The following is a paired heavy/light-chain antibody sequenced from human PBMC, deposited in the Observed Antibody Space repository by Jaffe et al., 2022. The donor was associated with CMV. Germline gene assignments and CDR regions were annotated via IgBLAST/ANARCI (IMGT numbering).Heavy chain of an antibody. CDR2: ISYDGSNK. V-gene: IGHV3-30*18. CDR3: AKDYHDYYESSDYSKAGAFDI. J-gene: IGHJ3*02. D-gene: IGHD3-22*01. CDR1: GFSFSSYG. Sequence: QVQLVESGGGVVQPGRSLRLSCAASGFSFSSYGMHWVRQTPGKGLEWVAVISYDGSNKYYADSVKGRFTFSRDNSKNTLYLQMNSLRAEDTAVYYCAKDYHDYYESSDYSKAGAFDIWGQGTMVTVSS.
Light chain of an antibody. CDR2: AAS. Sequence: DIQMTQSPSSLSASVGDRVTITCRASQSVSRYLNWYQQKPGKAPKLLIYAASSLQSGVPSRFSASGSGRDFTLTISSLQPEDLATYYCQQSYITPQTFGQGTKLEIK. V-gene: IGKV1-39*01. J-gene: IGKJ2*01. CDR1: QSVSRY. CDR3: QQSYITPQT.